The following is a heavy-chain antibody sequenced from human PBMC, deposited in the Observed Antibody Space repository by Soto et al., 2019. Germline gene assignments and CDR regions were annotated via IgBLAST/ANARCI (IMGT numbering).Heavy chain of an antibody. J-gene: IGHJ4*02. CDR1: GGTFSSYT. V-gene: IGHV1-69*02. D-gene: IGHD4-17*01. CDR3: ASSYGDSSVGY. CDR2: IIPILGIA. Sequence: QVQLVQSGAEVKKPGSSVKVSCKASGGTFSSYTISWVRQAPGQGLEWMGRIIPILGIANYAQKFQGRVTITADKSTSTTYMELSILRSEDTAVYYCASSYGDSSVGYWGQGTLVTVSS.